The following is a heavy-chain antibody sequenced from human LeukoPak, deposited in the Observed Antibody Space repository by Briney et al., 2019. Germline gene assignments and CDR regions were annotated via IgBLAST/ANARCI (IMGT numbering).Heavy chain of an antibody. J-gene: IGHJ6*02. Sequence: SLTLSCAAAGLKSANHVMHWVRHAPGKGLEWVSGISWNSGSITYTDSVKGRFTTSRDNAKHSMYLQISSLLADDTPFSYEAKDVWCSGRRDDGMDVWGQGTTVTVSS. CDR2: ISWNSGSI. CDR3: AKDVWCSGRRDDGMDV. V-gene: IGHV3-9*02. D-gene: IGHD3-10*02. CDR1: GLKSANHV.